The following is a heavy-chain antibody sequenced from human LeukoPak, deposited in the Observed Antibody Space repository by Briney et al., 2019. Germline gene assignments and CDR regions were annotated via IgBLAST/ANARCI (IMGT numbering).Heavy chain of an antibody. V-gene: IGHV3-74*01. CDR1: GFTFSSYW. J-gene: IGHJ3*02. CDR3: ARASIVGATGVAFDI. D-gene: IGHD1-26*01. CDR2: INSDGSST. Sequence: GGSLRLSCAASGFTFSSYWMHWVRQAPGKGLVWVSRINSDGSSTSYADSVKGRFTISRDNAKNTLYLQMNSVRAEDTAVYYCARASIVGATGVAFDIWGQGTMVTVSS.